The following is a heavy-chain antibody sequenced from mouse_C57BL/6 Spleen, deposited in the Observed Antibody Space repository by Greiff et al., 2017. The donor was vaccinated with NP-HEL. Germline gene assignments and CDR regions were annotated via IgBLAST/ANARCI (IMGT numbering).Heavy chain of an antibody. CDR2: IDPETGGT. D-gene: IGHD1-1*01. V-gene: IGHV1-15*01. J-gene: IGHJ2*01. CDR1: GYTFTDYE. Sequence: VNLVESGAELVRPGASVTLSCKASGYTFTDYEMHWVKQTPVHGLEWIGAIDPETGGTAYNQKFKGKAILTADKSSSTAYMELRSLTSEDSAVYYCTRAYYYGSKDFDYWGQGTTLTVSS. CDR3: TRAYYYGSKDFDY.